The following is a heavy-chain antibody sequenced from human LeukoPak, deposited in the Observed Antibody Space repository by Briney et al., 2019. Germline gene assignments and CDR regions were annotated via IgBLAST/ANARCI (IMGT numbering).Heavy chain of an antibody. J-gene: IGHJ6*02. CDR3: ARDSYGMDV. CDR2: IETGGNI. Sequence: PGGSLRLSCAASGITVNTNYMSWVRQAPGRGLEWVSIIETGGNIYYADSVKGRLTISRDNSKNTLYLQMNSLRAEDTAVYYCARDSYGMDVWGQGTTVTVSS. CDR1: GITVNTNY. V-gene: IGHV3-66*01.